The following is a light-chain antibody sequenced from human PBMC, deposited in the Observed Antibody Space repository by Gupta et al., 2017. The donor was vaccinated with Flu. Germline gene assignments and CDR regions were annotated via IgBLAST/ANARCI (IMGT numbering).Light chain of an antibody. CDR1: VLEKKY. CDR2: KDS. CDR3: NSAADNKVV. Sequence: SYELTQPSSVSVSPGQTARITCSGDVLEKKYARWCQKKPGQAPVMVIYKDSERTSGIPGRVSGSSSATTVTLIMAGAQVEDEYYYYCNSAADNKVVFGGGTKLTVL. V-gene: IGLV3-27*01. J-gene: IGLJ3*02.